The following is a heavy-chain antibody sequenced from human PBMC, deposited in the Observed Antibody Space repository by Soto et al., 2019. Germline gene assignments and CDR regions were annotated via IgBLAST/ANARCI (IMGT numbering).Heavy chain of an antibody. CDR1: GCSLSRGDYY. J-gene: IGHJ4*02. CDR3: ARGCRLWDDSSGYYWDY. Sequence: SATLSLTCTVCGCSLSRGDYYWSGIRQPPGKGLEWIGYIYYSGSTYYNPSLKSRVTISVDTSKNQFSLKLSSVTAADTAVYYCARGCRLWDDSSGYYWDYWGQGTLVTVYS. V-gene: IGHV4-30-4*01. CDR2: IYYSGST. D-gene: IGHD3-22*01.